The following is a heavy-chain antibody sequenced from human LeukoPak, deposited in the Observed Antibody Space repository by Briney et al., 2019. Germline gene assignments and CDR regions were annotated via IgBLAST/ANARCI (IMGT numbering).Heavy chain of an antibody. CDR3: GRTPQYDILTCYSEEGCFDN. J-gene: IGHJ3*02. D-gene: IGHD3-9*01. CDR1: GFTFSNYR. CDR2: ISGSSSDT. Sequence: GGSLRLPCAASGFTFSNYRMNWVRQAPGKGLEWVSSISGSSSDTRYADSVKGRFTISRDNSKNTLYLQMNSLRVEDTAVYYCGRTPQYDILTCYSEEGCFDNWGQGKKVTVSS. V-gene: IGHV3-21*04.